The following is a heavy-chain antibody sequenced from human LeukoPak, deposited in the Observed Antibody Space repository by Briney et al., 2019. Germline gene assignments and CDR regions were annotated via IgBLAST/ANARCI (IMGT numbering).Heavy chain of an antibody. CDR3: ARVGNRSGYVY. CDR1: GGSISSSSYY. J-gene: IGHJ4*02. V-gene: IGHV4-39*07. CDR2: IYYSGST. D-gene: IGHD3-3*01. Sequence: SETLSLTCTVSGGSISSSSYYWGWIRQPPGKGLEWIGSIYYSGSTYYNPSLKSRVTISVDTSKNQFSLKLSSVTAADTAVFYCARVGNRSGYVYWGQGTLVTVSS.